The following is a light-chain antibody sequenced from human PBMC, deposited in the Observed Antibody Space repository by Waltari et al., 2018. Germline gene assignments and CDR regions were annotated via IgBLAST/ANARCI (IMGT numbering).Light chain of an antibody. J-gene: IGLJ2*01. CDR2: GNA. V-gene: IGLV1-40*01. CDR1: SSTIGAGYD. Sequence: QSVLTQPPSVSGAPGQRVTISCTGTSSTIGAGYDVHWYQQLPGTAPKLLIYGNANRPAGVPDRFSASKSGTSASLASTGLQAEDEADYYGQTYDSSLSVLFGGGTKLTVL. CDR3: QTYDSSLSVL.